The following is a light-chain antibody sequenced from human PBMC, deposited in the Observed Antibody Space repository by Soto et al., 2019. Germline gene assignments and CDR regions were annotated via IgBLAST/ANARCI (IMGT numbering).Light chain of an antibody. CDR1: QSVRSY. V-gene: IGKV3-15*01. CDR2: GAS. J-gene: IGKJ1*01. CDR3: QQYDNWPQT. Sequence: EIVMTQSPATLSVSPGERATLSYGASQSVRSYLAWYQQKPGQAPRLLIHGASTRAPGIPARFSGSGSGTDFTLTISSLQSEDFAVYYCQQYDNWPQTFGQGTKVDIK.